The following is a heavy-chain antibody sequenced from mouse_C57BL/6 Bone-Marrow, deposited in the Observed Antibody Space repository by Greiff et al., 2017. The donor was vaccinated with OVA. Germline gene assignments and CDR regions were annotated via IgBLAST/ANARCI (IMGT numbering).Heavy chain of an antibody. CDR2: ISNGGGRT. V-gene: IGHV5-12*01. D-gene: IGHD1-1*01. J-gene: IGHJ4*01. CDR1: GFTFSDYY. CDR3: ARQGSSYDYAMDY. Sequence: EVQLVESGGGLVQPGGSLKLSCAASGFTFSDYYMYWVRQTPEKRLEGVAYISNGGGRTYYPDTVKGRFTISRDNAKNTLYLQMSRLKSEDTAMYYCARQGSSYDYAMDYWGQGTSVTVSS.